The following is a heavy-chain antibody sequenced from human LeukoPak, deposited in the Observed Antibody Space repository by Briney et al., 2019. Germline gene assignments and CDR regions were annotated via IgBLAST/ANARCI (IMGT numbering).Heavy chain of an antibody. CDR3: AKGRGYSGSYFDY. D-gene: IGHD5-12*01. V-gene: IGHV3-43D*03. J-gene: IGHJ4*02. Sequence: GGSLRLSCAASGFTFDDYAMHWVRQAPGKGLEWVSLISWDGGSTYYADSVKGRFTISRDNSKNSLYLQMNSLRAEDTALYYCAKGRGYSGSYFDYWGQGTLVTVSS. CDR2: ISWDGGST. CDR1: GFTFDDYA.